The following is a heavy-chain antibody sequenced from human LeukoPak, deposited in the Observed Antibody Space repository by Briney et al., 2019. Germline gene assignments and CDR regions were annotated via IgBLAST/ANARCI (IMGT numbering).Heavy chain of an antibody. CDR1: GGSISNYC. Sequence: SETLSLTCTVSGGSISNYCWSWIRQPPGKGLEWIGYVYYTGSTNFNPSLKSRVTMSLDTSRNQFSLKLTSLTAADTAVYYCARGAMATTPFFDYWGQGTLVTVSS. CDR3: ARGAMATTPFFDY. CDR2: VYYTGST. J-gene: IGHJ4*02. D-gene: IGHD5-24*01. V-gene: IGHV4-59*01.